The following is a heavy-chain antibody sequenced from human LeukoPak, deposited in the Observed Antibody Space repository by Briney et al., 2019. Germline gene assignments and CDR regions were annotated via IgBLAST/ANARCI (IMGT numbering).Heavy chain of an antibody. Sequence: SQTLSLTCTVSGGSISSGDYYWSWIRQPPGKGLEWIAYIYYSGSTYYNPSLKSRVTISVDTSKNQFSLKLSSVTAADTAVYYCARVAGATHFDYWGQGTLVTVSS. D-gene: IGHD1-26*01. V-gene: IGHV4-30-4*01. CDR1: GGSISSGDYY. CDR3: ARVAGATHFDY. J-gene: IGHJ4*02. CDR2: IYYSGST.